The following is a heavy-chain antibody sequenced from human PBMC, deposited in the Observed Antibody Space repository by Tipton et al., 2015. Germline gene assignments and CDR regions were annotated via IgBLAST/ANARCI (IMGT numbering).Heavy chain of an antibody. J-gene: IGHJ4*02. CDR1: EFSFSDYY. CDR3: ARDAGSGSYGLLVDY. D-gene: IGHD5-18*01. CDR2: ISTSGSHI. Sequence: GSLRLSCTASEFSFSDYYMSWIRQAPGKGLEWVSFISTSGSHIYYADSVKGRFTISRDSAKNSLYLQMNSLRAEDTAVYYCARDAGSGSYGLLVDYWGQGPLVTVSS. V-gene: IGHV3-11*04.